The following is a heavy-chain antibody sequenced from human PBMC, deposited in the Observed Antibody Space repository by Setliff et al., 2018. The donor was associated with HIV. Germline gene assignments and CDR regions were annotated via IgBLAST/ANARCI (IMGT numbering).Heavy chain of an antibody. J-gene: IGHJ2*01. CDR3: AREGGQGYSGSGSFYHRNFDL. D-gene: IGHD3-10*01. CDR1: GGSLSGSY. Sequence: NPSETLSLTCAVYGGSLSGSYWSWVRQSPGRGLEWIGEINQSGNTNFNPSLKSRLIISVDTSKSQFSLKLTSVTAADTALYYCAREGGQGYSGSGSFYHRNFDLWGRGTLVTVSS. V-gene: IGHV4-34*01. CDR2: INQSGNT.